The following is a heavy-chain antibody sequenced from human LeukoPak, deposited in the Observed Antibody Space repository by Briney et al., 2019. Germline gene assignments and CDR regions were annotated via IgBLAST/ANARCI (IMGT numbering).Heavy chain of an antibody. CDR3: AELGITMIGGV. J-gene: IGHJ6*04. Sequence: GGSLRLSCAASGFTFSNYWMNWVRQTPGKGLEWVANINQDGSDKYYVDSVKGRFTISRDNAKNSLYLQMNSLRAEDTAVYYCAELGITMIGGVWGKGTTVTISS. V-gene: IGHV3-7*01. D-gene: IGHD3-10*02. CDR2: INQDGSDK. CDR1: GFTFSNYW.